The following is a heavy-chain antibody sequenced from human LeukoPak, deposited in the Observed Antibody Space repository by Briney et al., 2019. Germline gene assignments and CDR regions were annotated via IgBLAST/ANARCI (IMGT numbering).Heavy chain of an antibody. J-gene: IGHJ4*02. Sequence: PSETLSLTCAVYGGSFSGCYWSWIRQPPGKGLEWIGEINHSGSTNYNPSLKSRATISVDTSKNQFSLKLSSVTAADTAVYYCARRTVTTYGYWGQGTLVTVSS. CDR3: ARRTVTTYGY. CDR2: INHSGST. V-gene: IGHV4-34*01. D-gene: IGHD4-17*01. CDR1: GGSFSGCY.